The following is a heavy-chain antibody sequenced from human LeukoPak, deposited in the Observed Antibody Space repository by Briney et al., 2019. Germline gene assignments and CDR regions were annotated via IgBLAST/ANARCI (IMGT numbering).Heavy chain of an antibody. D-gene: IGHD6-19*01. Sequence: GASVKVSCKASGYTFTSYGISWVRQAPGQGLEWTGWISAYNGNTNYAQKLQGRVTMTTDTSTSTAYMELRSLRSDDTAVYYCARDSAYSSGWSFSFDYWGQGTLVTVSS. CDR1: GYTFTSYG. CDR3: ARDSAYSSGWSFSFDY. CDR2: ISAYNGNT. V-gene: IGHV1-18*04. J-gene: IGHJ4*02.